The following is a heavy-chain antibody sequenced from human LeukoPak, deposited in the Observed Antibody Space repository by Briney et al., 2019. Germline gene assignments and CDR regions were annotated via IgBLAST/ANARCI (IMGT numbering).Heavy chain of an antibody. J-gene: IGHJ6*02. CDR1: GFTVSSNY. CDR2: IYSGGST. CDR3: ASAGCSGGSCYPWYYYYGMDV. Sequence: GGSLRLSCAASGFTVSSNYMSWVRQAPGKGLEWVSVIYSGGSTYYADSVKGRFTISRDNSKNTLYLQMNSLRAEDTAVYYCASAGCSGGSCYPWYYYYGMDVWGQGTTVTVSS. V-gene: IGHV3-66*01. D-gene: IGHD2-15*01.